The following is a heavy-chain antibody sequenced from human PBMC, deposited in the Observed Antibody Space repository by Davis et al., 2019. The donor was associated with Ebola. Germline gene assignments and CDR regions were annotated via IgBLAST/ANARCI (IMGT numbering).Heavy chain of an antibody. D-gene: IGHD1-26*01. Sequence: ASVKVSCKASSYTFTSYGISWVRQAPGQGLEWMGWISAYNGNTNYAQKLQGRVTMTTDTSRSTAYMELRSLRSEDTAVYYCAREAGATKRIYDSWGQGTLVTVSS. V-gene: IGHV1-18*04. CDR3: AREAGATKRIYDS. CDR1: SYTFTSYG. J-gene: IGHJ5*01. CDR2: ISAYNGNT.